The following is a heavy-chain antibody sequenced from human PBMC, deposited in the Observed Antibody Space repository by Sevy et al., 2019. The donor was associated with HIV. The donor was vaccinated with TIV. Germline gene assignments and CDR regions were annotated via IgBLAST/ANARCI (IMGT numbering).Heavy chain of an antibody. Sequence: GGSLRLSCAASGFTFNRYSMHWVRQAPGRGLEWVATISFDATNKHYADSVKGRFTISRDNFQNSLYLQLNSLRPEDTAVSSCALERLSSDVAEYFQNWGQGTLVTVSS. V-gene: IGHV3-30-3*01. J-gene: IGHJ1*01. CDR1: GFTFNRYS. CDR2: ISFDATNK. CDR3: ALERLSSDVAEYFQN. D-gene: IGHD1-1*01.